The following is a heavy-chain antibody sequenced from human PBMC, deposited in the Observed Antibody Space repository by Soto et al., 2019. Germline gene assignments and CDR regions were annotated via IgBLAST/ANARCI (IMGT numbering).Heavy chain of an antibody. CDR1: GGTFSSYT. CDR3: ARDMGYNWNYGIDP. D-gene: IGHD1-7*01. J-gene: IGHJ5*02. V-gene: IGHV1-69*04. Sequence: ASVKVSCKASGGTFSSYTISWVRQAPGQGLEWMGRIIPILGIANYAQKFQGRVTITADKSTSTAYMELSSLRSEDTAVYYCARDMGYNWNYGIDPWGQGTLVTVSS. CDR2: IIPILGIA.